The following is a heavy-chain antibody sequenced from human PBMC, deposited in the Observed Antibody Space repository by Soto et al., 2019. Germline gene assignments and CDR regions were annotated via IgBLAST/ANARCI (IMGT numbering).Heavy chain of an antibody. CDR1: EITFSAYA. CDR3: ARRTEGIVVVVAPTPSEAFDF. V-gene: IGHV3-23*01. CDR2: ISSNTMSK. J-gene: IGHJ3*01. Sequence: GGSLRLSCAASEITFSAYAMGWVRQTPGKGLEWVSGISSNTMSKYYADSVKGRFTVSRDNSKNTLYLQMNSLRAEDTAVYYCARRTEGIVVVVAPTPSEAFDFWGQATMVT. D-gene: IGHD2-15*01.